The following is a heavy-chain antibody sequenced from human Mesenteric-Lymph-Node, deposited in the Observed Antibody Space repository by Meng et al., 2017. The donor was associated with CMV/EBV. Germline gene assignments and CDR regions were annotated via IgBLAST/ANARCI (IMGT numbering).Heavy chain of an antibody. V-gene: IGHV4-4*02. CDR3: ARGRGFPNWYFDL. J-gene: IGHJ2*01. D-gene: IGHD2-8*01. CDR1: GGSIISTNW. Sequence: AVSGGSIISTNWWGWVRQPPGKGLEWIGEIDIGGSSNYNPSLKSRVTISIEKSKNEFSLKLTSVTAADTAVYYCARGRGFPNWYFDLWGRGTLVTVSS. CDR2: IDIGGSS.